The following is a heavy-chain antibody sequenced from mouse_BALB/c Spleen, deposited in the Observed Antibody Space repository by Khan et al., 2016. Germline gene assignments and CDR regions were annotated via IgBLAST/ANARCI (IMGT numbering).Heavy chain of an antibody. J-gene: IGHJ4*01. CDR3: ARWRPLRRESYARAY. CDR1: GYTFTNYG. CDR2: INTNTGEP. V-gene: IGHV9-3*02. D-gene: IGHD2-12*01. Sequence: QIQLVQSGPELKKPGETVKISCKASGYTFTNYGMNWVKQAPGKGLKWMGWINTNTGEPTYAEEFKGRFAFSLETSASTAYLQINNLKNEDTATYFCARWRPLRRESYARAYWGQGTSVTVSS.